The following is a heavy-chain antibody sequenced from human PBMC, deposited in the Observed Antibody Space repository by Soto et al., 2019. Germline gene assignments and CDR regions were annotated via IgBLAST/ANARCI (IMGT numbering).Heavy chain of an antibody. CDR3: AREGFDYGDYGNVGDY. J-gene: IGHJ4*02. Sequence: ASVKVSCKASGYTFTSYGISWVRQAPGQGLEWMGWISAYNGNTNYAQKLQGRVTMTTDTSTSTAYMELRSLRSDDTAVYYCAREGFDYGDYGNVGDYWGQGTLVTVSS. CDR1: GYTFTSYG. CDR2: ISAYNGNT. D-gene: IGHD4-17*01. V-gene: IGHV1-18*01.